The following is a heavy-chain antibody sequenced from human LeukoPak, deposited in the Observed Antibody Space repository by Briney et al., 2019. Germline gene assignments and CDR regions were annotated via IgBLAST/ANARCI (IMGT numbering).Heavy chain of an antibody. CDR3: ARVTDYGGNSRSSYFDY. Sequence: PSETLSLTCTVSGGSISSYYWSWIRQPPGKGLEWIGYIYNSGGTNYNPSLKGRVTISVDTSKKQFSLKPSSVTAADTAVYYCARVTDYGGNSRSSYFDYWGQGTLVTVSS. CDR2: IYNSGGT. J-gene: IGHJ4*02. CDR1: GGSISSYY. D-gene: IGHD4-23*01. V-gene: IGHV4-59*01.